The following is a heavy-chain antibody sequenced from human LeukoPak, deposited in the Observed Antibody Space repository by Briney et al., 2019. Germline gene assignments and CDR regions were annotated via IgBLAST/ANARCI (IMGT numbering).Heavy chain of an antibody. D-gene: IGHD2-2*01. J-gene: IGHJ5*02. CDR3: ARAVVVVPAAKSGWFDP. Sequence: SETLSLTCAVYGGSFSSYYWSWIRQPPGKGLEWIGEINHSGSTNYNPSLKSRVTISVDTSKNQFSLKPSSVTAADTAVYYYARAVVVVPAAKSGWFDPWGQGTLVTVSS. V-gene: IGHV4-34*01. CDR2: INHSGST. CDR1: GGSFSSYY.